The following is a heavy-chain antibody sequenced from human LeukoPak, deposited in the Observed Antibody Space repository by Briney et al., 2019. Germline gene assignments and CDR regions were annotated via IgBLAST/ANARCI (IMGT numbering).Heavy chain of an antibody. CDR1: GFTFSRYA. CDR2: ISGSGGST. Sequence: PGGSLRLSCAASGFTFSRYAMSWVRQAPGKGLEWVSVISGSGGSTFYADSLKGRFTISRDNSKNTLYLQMNGLGAEDTAVYYCAKISSTWYPAIFDFWGQGTLVTVSS. J-gene: IGHJ4*02. D-gene: IGHD6-13*01. V-gene: IGHV3-23*01. CDR3: AKISSTWYPAIFDF.